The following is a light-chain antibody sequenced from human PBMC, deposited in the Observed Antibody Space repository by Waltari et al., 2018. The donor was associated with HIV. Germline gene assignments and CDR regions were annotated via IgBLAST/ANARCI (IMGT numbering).Light chain of an antibody. Sequence: DIQLTQSPSSLSASVGDRVTITCRASQGISSYLAWYQQKPGKAPKLLIYSASTLQSGVPSRCSCRGSGTEFTLTISSMQPEDYATDYCQRIDSYPSPLTFGPGTKVDFK. CDR1: QGISSY. CDR2: SAS. J-gene: IGKJ3*01. V-gene: IGKV1-9*01. CDR3: QRIDSYPSPLT.